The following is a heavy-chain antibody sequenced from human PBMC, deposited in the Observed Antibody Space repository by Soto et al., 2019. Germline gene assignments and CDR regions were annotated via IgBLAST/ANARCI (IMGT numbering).Heavy chain of an antibody. Sequence: EVQLLESGGGLVQPGGSLRLSCTASGFTFSSYAMSWVRQAPGKELEWVSTISGNSGKTNYAESVKGLFSISRDNSKNTVHPQLDRLRAEPTAVYFCATLGLVLMELYYFHQWGHGTLVTVSS. D-gene: IGHD2-8*01. V-gene: IGHV3-23*01. CDR1: GFTFSSYA. CDR2: ISGNSGKT. J-gene: IGHJ1*01. CDR3: ATLGLVLMELYYFHQ.